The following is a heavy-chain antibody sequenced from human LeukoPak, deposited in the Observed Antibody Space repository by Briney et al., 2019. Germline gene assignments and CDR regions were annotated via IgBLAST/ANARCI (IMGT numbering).Heavy chain of an antibody. J-gene: IGHJ4*02. D-gene: IGHD4-11*01. CDR2: IRYDGSNK. CDR3: AKDLELYSNTFAFDY. V-gene: IGHV3-30*02. Sequence: PGGSLRLSCAASGFTFTNFGMHWVRQAPGKGLVWVAFIRYDGSNKYYADSVKGRFTISRDNSKNTLYLQMNSLRAEDTAVYYCAKDLELYSNTFAFDYWGQGTLVTVSS. CDR1: GFTFTNFG.